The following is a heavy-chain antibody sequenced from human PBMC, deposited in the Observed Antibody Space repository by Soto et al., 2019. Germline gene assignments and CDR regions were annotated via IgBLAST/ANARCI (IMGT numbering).Heavy chain of an antibody. CDR3: ARDLRLTMVRGVFNWFDP. CDR1: GGSIRSYS. V-gene: IGHV4-59*01. Sequence: SETRSLTCTVSGGSIRSYSWSWIRQPPGKGLEWIGYIFYSGSTNYNPSLKSRVTISVDTSKNQFSLKLSSVTAADTAVYYCARDLRLTMVRGVFNWFDPWGQGTPVTVSS. D-gene: IGHD3-10*01. J-gene: IGHJ5*02. CDR2: IFYSGST.